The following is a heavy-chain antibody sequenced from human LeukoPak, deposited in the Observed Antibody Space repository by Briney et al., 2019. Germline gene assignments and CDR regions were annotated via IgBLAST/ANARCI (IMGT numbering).Heavy chain of an antibody. CDR3: ARALGYCSGGSCTRGYNWFDP. V-gene: IGHV4-39*01. D-gene: IGHD2-15*01. Sequence: SETLSLTCTVSGGSISSGDYYWGWIRQPPGKGLEWIGSIYYGGSTYYNPSLKSRVTISVDTSMNQFSLKLSFVTTADTAVYYCARALGYCSGGSCTRGYNWFDPWGQGTLVNVPS. CDR2: IYYGGST. CDR1: GGSISSGDYY. J-gene: IGHJ5*02.